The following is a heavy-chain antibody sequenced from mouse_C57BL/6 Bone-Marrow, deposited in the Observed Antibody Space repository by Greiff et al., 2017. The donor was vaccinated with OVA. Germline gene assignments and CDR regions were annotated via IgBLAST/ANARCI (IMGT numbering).Heavy chain of an antibody. CDR2: IDPSDSYT. V-gene: IGHV1-69*01. CDR1: GYTFTSYW. J-gene: IGHJ2*01. CDR3: AKAGSSRRYFDY. Sequence: QVQLQQSGAELVMPGASVKLSCKASGYTFTSYWMHWVKQRPGQGLEWIGEIDPSDSYTNYNQKFKGKSTLTVDKSSSTAYMQLSSLTSEDSAVYYCAKAGSSRRYFDYWGQGTTLTVSS. D-gene: IGHD1-1*01.